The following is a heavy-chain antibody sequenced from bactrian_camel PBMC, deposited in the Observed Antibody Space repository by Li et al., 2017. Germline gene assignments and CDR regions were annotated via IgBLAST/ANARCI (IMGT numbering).Heavy chain of an antibody. D-gene: IGHD6*01. Sequence: HVQLVESGGGSAQAGGSLTLSCEYSISSFCMGWFRQVPGKEREGVATIDAIDKKRYADPVTGRFTISRDRAKNTLYLQLNSLKTEDTAMYYCAAGRQCSISRYTYWGRGTQVTVS. V-gene: IGHV3S55*01. CDR1: ISSFC. J-gene: IGHJ4*01. CDR3: AAGRQCSISRYTY. CDR2: IDAIDKK.